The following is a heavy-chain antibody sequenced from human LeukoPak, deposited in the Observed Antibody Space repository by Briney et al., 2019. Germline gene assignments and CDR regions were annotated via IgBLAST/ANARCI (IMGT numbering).Heavy chain of an antibody. D-gene: IGHD2-21*02. J-gene: IGHJ5*02. Sequence: GGSLRLSCAASGLIFSSYAMTWVRQAPGKGLEWVSSFGLYGGTTHYADSVKGRFTISRDNSKNTLYLQMNSLRAEDTAVYYCARDTCGGDCYYFPNHAPWFDPWGQGTLVTVSS. V-gene: IGHV3-23*01. CDR2: FGLYGGTT. CDR3: ARDTCGGDCYYFPNHAPWFDP. CDR1: GLIFSSYA.